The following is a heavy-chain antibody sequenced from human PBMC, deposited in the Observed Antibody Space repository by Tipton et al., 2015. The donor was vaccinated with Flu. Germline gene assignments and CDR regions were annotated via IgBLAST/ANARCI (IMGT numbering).Heavy chain of an antibody. CDR3: ARGGSGVVPAVINY. V-gene: IGHV4-34*01. CDR1: GGSFSGYY. CDR2: INHSGST. D-gene: IGHD2-2*01. Sequence: LRLSCAVYGGSFSGYYWSWIRQPPGKGLEWIGEINHSGSTNYNPSLKSRVTISVDTSKNQFSLKLSSVTAADTAVYYCARGGSGVVPAVINYWGQGTLVTVSS. J-gene: IGHJ4*02.